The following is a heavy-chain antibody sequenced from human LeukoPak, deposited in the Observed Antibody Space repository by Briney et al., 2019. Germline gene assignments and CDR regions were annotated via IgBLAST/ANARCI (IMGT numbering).Heavy chain of an antibody. CDR2: ISGSGGST. CDR3: SANYCSGTNCYYY. CDR1: GFTFSSYG. Sequence: GGSLRLSCAASGFTFSSYGMSWVRQAPGKGLEWVSAISGSGGSTYYADSVKGRFTISRDDSKNTAYLQMNSLKTEDAAVYYCSANYCSGTNCYYYWGQGTLVTVSS. V-gene: IGHV3-23*01. D-gene: IGHD2-15*01. J-gene: IGHJ4*02.